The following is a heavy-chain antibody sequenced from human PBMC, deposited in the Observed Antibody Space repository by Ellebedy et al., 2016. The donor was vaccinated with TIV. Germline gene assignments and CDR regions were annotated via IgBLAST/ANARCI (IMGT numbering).Heavy chain of an antibody. Sequence: PGGSLRLSCAASGFTFGNYYMSWVRQAKGKGLQWVANIKADGSEKHYVDSVRGRFTISRDNAVNSLYLQMNSLRAEETAVYYCARYLHDGVYWPAFDIWGQGTAVTVSS. CDR1: GFTFGNYY. D-gene: IGHD2-8*02. V-gene: IGHV3-7*03. CDR2: IKADGSEK. J-gene: IGHJ3*02. CDR3: ARYLHDGVYWPAFDI.